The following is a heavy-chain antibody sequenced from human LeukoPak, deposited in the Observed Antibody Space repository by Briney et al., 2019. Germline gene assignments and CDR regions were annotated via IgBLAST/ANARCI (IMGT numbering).Heavy chain of an antibody. CDR2: IYTSGST. J-gene: IGHJ4*02. Sequence: SETLSLTCAVYGGSFSGYYWSWIRQPAGKGLEWIGRIYTSGSTNYNPSLKSRVTMSVDTSKNQFSPKLSSVTAADTAVYYCARVVSGWYYFDYWGQGTLVTVSS. V-gene: IGHV4-59*10. CDR3: ARVVSGWYYFDY. CDR1: GGSFSGYY. D-gene: IGHD6-19*01.